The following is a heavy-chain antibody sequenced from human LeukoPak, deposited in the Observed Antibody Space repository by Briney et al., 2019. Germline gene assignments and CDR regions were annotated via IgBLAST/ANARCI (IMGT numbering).Heavy chain of an antibody. Sequence: ASVKVSCKASGGTFSSYTISWVRQAPGQGLEWMGRIIPILGIANYAQKFQGRVTITADKSTSTVYMELSSLRSEDTAVYYCARETRYSSGWSAGAFDIWGQGTMVTVSS. CDR2: IIPILGIA. D-gene: IGHD6-19*01. CDR3: ARETRYSSGWSAGAFDI. CDR1: GGTFSSYT. V-gene: IGHV1-69*04. J-gene: IGHJ3*02.